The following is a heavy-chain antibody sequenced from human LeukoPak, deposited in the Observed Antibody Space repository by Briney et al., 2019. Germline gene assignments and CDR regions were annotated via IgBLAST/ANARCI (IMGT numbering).Heavy chain of an antibody. D-gene: IGHD5-18*01. CDR3: ARGNSGYSYGYELHYYYMDV. J-gene: IGHJ6*03. CDR2: IYHSGST. V-gene: IGHV4-38-2*02. Sequence: SETLSLTCTVSGYSISSGYYWGWIRPPPGKGLEWIGSIYHSGSTYYNPSLKSRVTISVDKSKNQFSLKLSSVTAADTAVYYCARGNSGYSYGYELHYYYMDVWGKGTTVTISS. CDR1: GYSISSGYY.